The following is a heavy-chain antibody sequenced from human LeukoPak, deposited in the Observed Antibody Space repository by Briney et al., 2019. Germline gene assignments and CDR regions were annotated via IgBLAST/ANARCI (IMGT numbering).Heavy chain of an antibody. J-gene: IGHJ3*02. CDR3: DSFSSSSSLNAFDI. V-gene: IGHV4-39*01. CDR2: IYYSGST. CDR1: GGSISSSSYY. D-gene: IGHD6-6*01. Sequence: SETLSLTCTVSGGSISSSSYYWGWIRQPPGKGLEWIGSIYYSGSTYYNPSLKSRVTISVDTSKNQFSLKLSSVTAADTAVYYCDSFSSSSSLNAFDIWGQGTMVTVSS.